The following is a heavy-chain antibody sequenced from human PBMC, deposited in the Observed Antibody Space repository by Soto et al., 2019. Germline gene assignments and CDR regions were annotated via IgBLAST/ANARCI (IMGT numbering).Heavy chain of an antibody. CDR1: GFTFSDYY. CDR3: ARAPLDVSYSGYFDY. CDR2: ISSSGSTI. Sequence: GRSLRLSCAASGFTFSDYYMSWIRQAPGKGLEWVSYISSSGSTIYYADSVKGRFTISRDNAKNSLYLQMNSLRAEDTAVYYCARAPLDVSYSGYFDYWGQGTLVTVSS. J-gene: IGHJ4*02. V-gene: IGHV3-11*01. D-gene: IGHD1-26*01.